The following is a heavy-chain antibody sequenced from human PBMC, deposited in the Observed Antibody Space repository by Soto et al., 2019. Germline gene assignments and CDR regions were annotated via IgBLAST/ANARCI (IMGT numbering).Heavy chain of an antibody. V-gene: IGHV1-18*04. CDR1: GYTFINYA. CDR2: ISAYNGDT. Sequence: QVQLVQSGSEVKKTGASVRVSCKASGYTFINYAISWVRQAPGQGLEWMGWISAYNGDTNYAQNLQGKVTRTTDTSTSTAYRERGSLRSDDTAVYYCAREAGGGSYSPMDSWGQGTLVTVSS. J-gene: IGHJ4*02. CDR3: AREAGGGSYSPMDS. D-gene: IGHD1-26*01.